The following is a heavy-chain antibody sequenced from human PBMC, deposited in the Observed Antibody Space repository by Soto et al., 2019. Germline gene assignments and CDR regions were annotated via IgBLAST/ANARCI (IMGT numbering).Heavy chain of an antibody. V-gene: IGHV1-69*13. CDR2: IIPIFGTA. CDR3: ARVGQVGATAKDAFDI. CDR1: GGTFSSYA. D-gene: IGHD1-26*01. Sequence: GASVKVSCKASGGTFSSYAISWVRQAPGQGLEWMGGIIPIFGTANYAQKFQGRVTITADESTSTAYMELSSLRSEDTAVYYCARVGQVGATAKDAFDIWGQGTMVTVSS. J-gene: IGHJ3*02.